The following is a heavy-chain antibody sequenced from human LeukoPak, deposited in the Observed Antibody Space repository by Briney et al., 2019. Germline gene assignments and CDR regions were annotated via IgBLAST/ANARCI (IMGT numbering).Heavy chain of an antibody. J-gene: IGHJ4*02. Sequence: ASVKVSCKASGGTFSSYAISWVRQAPGQGLEWMGGIIPIFGTANYAQKFQGRVTITADKSTSTAYMELSSLRSEDTAVYYCARGVVRRWLQFWRHLDYWGQGTLVTVSS. CDR1: GGTFSSYA. CDR3: ARGVVRRWLQFWRHLDY. D-gene: IGHD5-24*01. V-gene: IGHV1-69*06. CDR2: IIPIFGTA.